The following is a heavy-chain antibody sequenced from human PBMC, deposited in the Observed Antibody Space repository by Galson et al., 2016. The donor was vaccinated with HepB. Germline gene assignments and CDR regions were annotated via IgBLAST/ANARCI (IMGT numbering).Heavy chain of an antibody. D-gene: IGHD5-12*01. CDR3: AREERGNSGYDYFDS. CDR2: ISSSGGTI. J-gene: IGHJ4*02. CDR1: GFTFSDCY. V-gene: IGHV3-11*04. Sequence: SLRLSCAVSGFTFSDCYMSWIRQAPGMGLEWVSYISSSGGTIHYSDSVEGRFTVSRDNAKNSLHLHMNSLRPEDTAVYYCAREERGNSGYDYFDSWGQGTLVTVSS.